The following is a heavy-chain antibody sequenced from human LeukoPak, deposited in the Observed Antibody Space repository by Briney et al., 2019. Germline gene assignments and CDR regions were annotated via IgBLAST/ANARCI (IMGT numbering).Heavy chain of an antibody. D-gene: IGHD2-2*01. CDR1: GFTFSSYA. CDR2: ITASGGST. V-gene: IGHV3-23*01. J-gene: IGHJ3*02. CDR3: AKMGKTVVPAADPFDI. Sequence: GGSLRLSCAASGFTFSSYAMSWVRQAPGKGLEWVSGITASGGSTYYADSVKGRCTISRDNSKNTLYLQINSLRAEDTAVFYCAKMGKTVVPAADPFDIWGQGTMVTVSS.